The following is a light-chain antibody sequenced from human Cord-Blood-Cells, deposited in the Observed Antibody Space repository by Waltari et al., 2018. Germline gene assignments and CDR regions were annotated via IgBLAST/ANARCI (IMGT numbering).Light chain of an antibody. J-gene: IGKJ3*01. Sequence: DLQLTQSPSSLSASVGDRVTITCQASQDIINYLNWYQQKPGKAPKLLIYDASNLETGVPSRFSGSGSGTYFTFTIISLQPEDIATYYCQQYDNLLFTFGPGTKVDIK. CDR3: QQYDNLLFT. CDR2: DAS. CDR1: QDIINY. V-gene: IGKV1-33*01.